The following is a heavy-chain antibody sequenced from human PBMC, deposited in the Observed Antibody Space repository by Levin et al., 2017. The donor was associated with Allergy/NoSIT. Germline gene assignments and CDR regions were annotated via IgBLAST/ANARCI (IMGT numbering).Heavy chain of an antibody. CDR3: AKLRGDYGDYGYY. D-gene: IGHD4-17*01. J-gene: IGHJ4*02. V-gene: IGHV3-30*18. CDR2: ISYDGSNK. Sequence: GGSLRLSCAASGFTFSNYGMHWVRQAPGKGLEWVAFISYDGSNKYYADSVKGRFTISRDNSKSTLYLQINSLRAEDTAVYYCAKLRGDYGDYGYYWGQGTLVTVSS. CDR1: GFTFSNYG.